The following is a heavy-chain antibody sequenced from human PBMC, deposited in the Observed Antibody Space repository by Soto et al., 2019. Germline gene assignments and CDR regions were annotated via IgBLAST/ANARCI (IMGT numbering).Heavy chain of an antibody. V-gene: IGHV4-34*01. D-gene: IGHD2-21*02. J-gene: IGHJ5*02. Sequence: QVQLQQWGAGLLKPSETLSLTCAVYGGSFSGYYWSWIRQPPGKGLEWIGEINHSGSTNYNPSLKSRVTISVDTSKNQFSRKLSSVTAADTAVYYCARGGIVVVTAIRGWFDPWGQGTLVTVSS. CDR1: GGSFSGYY. CDR2: INHSGST. CDR3: ARGGIVVVTAIRGWFDP.